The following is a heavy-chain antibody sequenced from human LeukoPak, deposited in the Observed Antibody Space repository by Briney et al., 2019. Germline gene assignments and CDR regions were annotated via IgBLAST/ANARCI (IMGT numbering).Heavy chain of an antibody. Sequence: RGESLKISCKGSGYTFSSYWIGWVRQMPGKGLERMGIIYPGDSDTRYSPSLQGQVTISVDTSIGTAYLQWSSLKASDTAIYYCARQNDFRLDYWGQGTLVTVSS. CDR2: IYPGDSDT. J-gene: IGHJ4*02. CDR1: GYTFSSYW. CDR3: ARQNDFRLDY. V-gene: IGHV5-51*01. D-gene: IGHD3-3*01.